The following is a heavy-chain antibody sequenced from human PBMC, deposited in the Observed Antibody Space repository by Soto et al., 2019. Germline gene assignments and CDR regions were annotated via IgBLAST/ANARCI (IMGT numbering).Heavy chain of an antibody. CDR2: ISSSSSTR. J-gene: IGHJ5*02. Sequence: EVQLVESGGGLVQPGGSLRLSCAASGFTFTSHSMNWVRQAPGKGLEWVSYISSSSSTRYYADSVKGRFTISRDNAKNSLYLQMNSLRDEDTAVYYCVRDMGYVAGSTSWSNWLDPWGQGTLVTVSS. V-gene: IGHV3-48*02. CDR1: GFTFTSHS. D-gene: IGHD5-18*01. CDR3: VRDMGYVAGSTSWSNWLDP.